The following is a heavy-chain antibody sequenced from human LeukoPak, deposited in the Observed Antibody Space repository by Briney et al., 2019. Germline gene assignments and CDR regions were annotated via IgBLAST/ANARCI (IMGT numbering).Heavy chain of an antibody. CDR2: ISDNGGST. D-gene: IGHD3/OR15-3a*01. CDR3: AREFGLITSH. Sequence: GGSLRLSCAASGFTFNSYAMTWVRQAPGKGLEWVSSISDNGGSTYSADSVKGRFTISRDNSKNTLYLQMNSLRAEDTAVYYCAREFGLITSHWGQGTLVTVSS. J-gene: IGHJ1*01. CDR1: GFTFNSYA. V-gene: IGHV3-23*01.